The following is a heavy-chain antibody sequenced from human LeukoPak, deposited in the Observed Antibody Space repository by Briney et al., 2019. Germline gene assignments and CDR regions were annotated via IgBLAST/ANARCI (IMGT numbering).Heavy chain of an antibody. J-gene: IGHJ4*02. CDR3: ARERQQLVEGPFDY. CDR2: ISYDGSNK. Sequence: GGSLRLSCAASGFTFSSYAMHWVRQAPGKGLEWVAVISYDGSNKYYADSVKGRFTISRDNSKNTPYLQMNSLRAEDTAVYYCARERQQLVEGPFDYWGQGTLVTVSS. D-gene: IGHD6-13*01. CDR1: GFTFSSYA. V-gene: IGHV3-30*04.